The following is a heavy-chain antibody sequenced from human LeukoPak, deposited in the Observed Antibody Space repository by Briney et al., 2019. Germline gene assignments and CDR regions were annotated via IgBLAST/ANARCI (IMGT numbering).Heavy chain of an antibody. CDR2: INSDGSST. J-gene: IGHJ4*02. CDR3: ARGPSGWGSLDS. D-gene: IGHD7-27*01. CDR1: GFTFSSYW. V-gene: IGHV3-74*01. Sequence: GGSLRLSCAASGFTFSSYWMHWVRQAPGKGLAWVSRINSDGSSTNYADSVKGRFTISRDNAKNTLYLQVKSLRAEDTAAYYCARGPSGWGSLDSWGQGNLVTVSS.